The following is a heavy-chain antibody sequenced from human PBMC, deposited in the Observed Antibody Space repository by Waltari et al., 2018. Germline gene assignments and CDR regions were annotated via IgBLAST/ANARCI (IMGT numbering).Heavy chain of an antibody. CDR2: FNWNGGST. CDR1: GFTFDDYG. V-gene: IGHV3-20*04. CDR3: ARWLGAYAYSLFDY. Sequence: EVQLVESGGSVVRPGGSLRLSCAASGFTFDDYGMSWVRQAPGKGLGWVSGFNWNGGSTAYADSVKGRFTMSRDNAKNSLHLQMKSLRAEDTALYYCARWLGAYAYSLFDYWGQGTPVTVSS. J-gene: IGHJ4*02. D-gene: IGHD3-16*01.